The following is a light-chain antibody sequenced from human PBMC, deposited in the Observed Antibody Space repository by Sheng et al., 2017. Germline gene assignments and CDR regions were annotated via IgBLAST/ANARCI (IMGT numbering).Light chain of an antibody. CDR3: SSYTWSTAYV. Sequence: QSALTQPASVSGSPGQSITISCTGTSSDVGGYNYVSWYQQHPGKAPKLMIYDVTNRPSGVSNRFSGSKSGNTASLTISGLQAEDEADYYCSSYTWSTAYVFGTGTRVTVL. V-gene: IGLV2-14*03. CDR1: SSDVGGYNY. CDR2: DVT. J-gene: IGLJ1*01.